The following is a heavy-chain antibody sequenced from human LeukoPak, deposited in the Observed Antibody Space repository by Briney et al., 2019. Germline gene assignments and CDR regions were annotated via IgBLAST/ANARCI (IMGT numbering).Heavy chain of an antibody. J-gene: IGHJ4*02. V-gene: IGHV3-30*18. CDR1: GFTFSSYG. D-gene: IGHD3-22*01. CDR2: ISYDGSNK. CDR3: AKDPPGYYDSSGSLGYGYFDY. Sequence: PGGSLRLSCAASGFTFSSYGMHWVRQAPGKGLEWVAVISYDGSNKYYADSVKGRFTISRDNSKNTLYLQMNSLRAEDTAVYYCAKDPPGYYDSSGSLGYGYFDYWGQGTLVTVSS.